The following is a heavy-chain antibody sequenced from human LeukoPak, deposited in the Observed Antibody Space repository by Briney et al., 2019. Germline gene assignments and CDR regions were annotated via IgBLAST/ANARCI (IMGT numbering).Heavy chain of an antibody. CDR2: INAGNGNT. D-gene: IGHD6-13*01. Sequence: VASVKVSCKASGYTFTSYAMHWVRQAPGQRLEWMGWINAGNGNTKYSQKFQGRVTITRDTSASTAYMELSSLRSEDTAVYYCARGEQQLVRRYFDYWGQGTLVTVSS. CDR3: ARGEQQLVRRYFDY. V-gene: IGHV1-3*01. J-gene: IGHJ4*02. CDR1: GYTFTSYA.